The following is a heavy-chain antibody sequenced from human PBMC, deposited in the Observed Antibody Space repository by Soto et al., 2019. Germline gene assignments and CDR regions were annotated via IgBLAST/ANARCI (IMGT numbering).Heavy chain of an antibody. J-gene: IGHJ4*02. Sequence: QVQLVQSGAEVKKPGASVKVSCKASGYTFTGYYIHWVRQAPGQGLEWMGWINPNSGGTNYAQKFNVWVNVTGDTSIGPAYMEMSRLRSDDPTVYYCAGGERVQLGGGDYRGQGTLVNVSS. CDR1: GYTFTGYY. CDR3: AGGERVQLGGGDY. D-gene: IGHD6-13*01. V-gene: IGHV1-2*04. CDR2: INPNSGGT.